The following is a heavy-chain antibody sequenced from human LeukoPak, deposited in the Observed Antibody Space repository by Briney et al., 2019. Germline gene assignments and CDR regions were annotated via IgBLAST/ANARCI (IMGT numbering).Heavy chain of an antibody. CDR3: ATGRGGYYYDSSGYPTY. J-gene: IGHJ4*02. Sequence: GASVKVSCKVSGHTLTELSTHSVRQAPGKGLEWKGGFDTEDGETIYAQKFQGRVTMTEDTSTDTAYMELSSLRSEDTAVYYCATGRGGYYYDSSGYPTYWGQGTLVSVSS. CDR2: FDTEDGET. CDR1: GHTLTELS. V-gene: IGHV1-24*01. D-gene: IGHD3-22*01.